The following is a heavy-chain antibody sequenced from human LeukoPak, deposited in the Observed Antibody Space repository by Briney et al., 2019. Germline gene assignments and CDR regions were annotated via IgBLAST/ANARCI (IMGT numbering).Heavy chain of an antibody. CDR3: VRKFATGD. Sequence: GGSLKLSCAASGFTFSSHLMHWVRQAQGTGLVWVSSVKSDGTATNYADSVKGRFTISRDNAKNTLYLQMNSLRVEDTAVYYCVRKFATGDWGQGTLVTVSS. CDR1: GFTFSSHL. J-gene: IGHJ4*02. D-gene: IGHD1-14*01. V-gene: IGHV3-74*01. CDR2: VKSDGTAT.